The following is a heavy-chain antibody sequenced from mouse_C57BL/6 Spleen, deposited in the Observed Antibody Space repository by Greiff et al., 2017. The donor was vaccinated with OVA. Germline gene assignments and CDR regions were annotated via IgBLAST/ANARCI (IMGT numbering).Heavy chain of an antibody. CDR1: GYAFSSSW. Sequence: QVQLQQSGPELVKPGASVKISCKASGYAFSSSWMNWVKQRPGKGLEWIGRIYPGGGDTNYNGKFKGKATLTADKSSSTAYMQLSSLTSEDSAVYFCASPITTVVATSYYFDYWGQGTTLTVSS. D-gene: IGHD1-1*01. J-gene: IGHJ2*01. CDR2: IYPGGGDT. V-gene: IGHV1-82*01. CDR3: ASPITTVVATSYYFDY.